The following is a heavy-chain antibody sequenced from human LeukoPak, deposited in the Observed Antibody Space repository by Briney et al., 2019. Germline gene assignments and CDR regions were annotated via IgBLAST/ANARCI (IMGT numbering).Heavy chain of an antibody. V-gene: IGHV3-7*01. CDR1: RFTFNKYY. CDR3: ARTYAYDATGDRGH. Sequence: GGSLRLSCVASRFTFNKYYMSWVRQAPGKGLQWVANINPDGSEKYYVDSVKGRFTISRDNAKNSLYLQMNSLRAEDTAVYYCARTYAYDATGDRGHWGQGTLVTVSS. J-gene: IGHJ4*02. D-gene: IGHD3-16*01. CDR2: INPDGSEK.